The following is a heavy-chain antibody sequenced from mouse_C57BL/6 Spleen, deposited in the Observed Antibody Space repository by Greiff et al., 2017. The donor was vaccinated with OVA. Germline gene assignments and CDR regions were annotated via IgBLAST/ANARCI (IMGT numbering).Heavy chain of an antibody. J-gene: IGHJ4*01. CDR1: GYTFTSYD. D-gene: IGHD2-2*01. V-gene: IGHV1-85*01. CDR3: ARWGMVTTPYAMDY. Sequence: QVQLQQSGPELVKPGASVKLSCKASGYTFTSYDINWVKQRPGQGLEWIGWIYPRDGSTKYNEKFKGKATLTVDTSSSTAYMELHSLTSEDSAVYFCARWGMVTTPYAMDYWGQGTSVTVSS. CDR2: IYPRDGST.